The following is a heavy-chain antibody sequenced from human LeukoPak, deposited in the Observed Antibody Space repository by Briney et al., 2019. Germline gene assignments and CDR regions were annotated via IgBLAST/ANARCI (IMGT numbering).Heavy chain of an antibody. Sequence: GASVKVSCKASGYTFTSYYMHWVRQAPGQGLEWMGIINPSGGSTSYAQKFQGRVTMTRDTSISTAYMELSRLRSDDTAVYYCASGSFIRLFDYWGQGTLVTVSS. CDR2: INPSGGST. CDR3: ASGSFIRLFDY. D-gene: IGHD1-26*01. J-gene: IGHJ4*02. V-gene: IGHV1-46*01. CDR1: GYTFTSYY.